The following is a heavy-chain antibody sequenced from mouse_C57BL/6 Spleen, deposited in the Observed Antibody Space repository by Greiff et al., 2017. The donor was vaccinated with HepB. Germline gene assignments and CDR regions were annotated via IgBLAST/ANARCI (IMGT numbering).Heavy chain of an antibody. CDR2: IWSDGST. V-gene: IGHV2-6*03. D-gene: IGHD2-1*01. CDR1: GFSLTSYG. Sequence: QVQLQQSGPGLVAPSQSLSITCTVSGFSLTSYGVHWVRQPPGKGLEWLVVIWSDGSTTYNSALKSRLSISKDNSKSQVFLKMNSHQTDDTAMYYCARSLYGNYVGSFAYWGQGTLVTVSA. J-gene: IGHJ3*01. CDR3: ARSLYGNYVGSFAY.